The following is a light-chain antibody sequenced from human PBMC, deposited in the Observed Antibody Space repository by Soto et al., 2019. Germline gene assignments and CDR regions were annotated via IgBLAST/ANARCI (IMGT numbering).Light chain of an antibody. V-gene: IGLV2-14*01. Sequence: QSVLTQPASVSGSPGQSITISCAGTSSDIGGYNYVSWYQQHPGKAPKVMIYEVSNRPSGVSNRFSGSKSGNTASLTISGLQAEDEADYYCSSYTSTSTGYVLGSGTNVT. CDR3: SSYTSTSTGYV. CDR2: EVS. CDR1: SSDIGGYNY. J-gene: IGLJ1*01.